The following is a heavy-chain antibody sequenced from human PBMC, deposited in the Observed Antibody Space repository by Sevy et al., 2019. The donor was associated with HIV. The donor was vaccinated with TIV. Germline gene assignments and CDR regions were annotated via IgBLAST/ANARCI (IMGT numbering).Heavy chain of an antibody. J-gene: IGHJ5*02. D-gene: IGHD6-19*01. Sequence: GGSLRLSCAASGFIFSNYNMKWVRQAPGKGLEWVSSISSNSNDIYYGDSVKGRFTISRDNAKNSLYLQMNSLRAEDTAVYYCARSTQVAGRNNWFDPWGQGTLVTVSS. CDR3: ARSTQVAGRNNWFDP. CDR1: GFIFSNYN. CDR2: ISSNSNDI. V-gene: IGHV3-21*04.